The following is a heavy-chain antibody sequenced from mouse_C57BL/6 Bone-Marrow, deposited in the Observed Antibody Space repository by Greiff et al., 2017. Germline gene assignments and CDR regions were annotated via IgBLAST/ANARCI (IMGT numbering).Heavy chain of an antibody. J-gene: IGHJ1*03. D-gene: IGHD1-1*01. CDR3: ARRGDYGSRGWYFDV. CDR1: GFTFSSYT. CDR2: ISGGGGNT. Sequence: EVKLMESGGGLVKPGGSLKLSCAASGFTFSSYTMSWVRQTPEKRLEWVATISGGGGNTYYPDSVKGRFTISRDNAKNTLYLQMSSLRSEDTALYYCARRGDYGSRGWYFDVWGTGTTVTVSS. V-gene: IGHV5-9*01.